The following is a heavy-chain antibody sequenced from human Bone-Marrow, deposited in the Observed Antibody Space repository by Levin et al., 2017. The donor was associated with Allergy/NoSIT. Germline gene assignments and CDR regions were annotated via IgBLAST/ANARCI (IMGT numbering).Heavy chain of an antibody. Sequence: ASVKVSCKGSGYRFAKSWIAWVRQMPGKGLEWMGIIYPGDSDARYSPSFQGQVTISADKSISTAYLEWRSLKASDTAMYYCARTSVDTWLDPWGQGTLVTVSS. D-gene: IGHD2-2*01. V-gene: IGHV5-51*01. CDR2: IYPGDSDA. CDR1: GYRFAKSW. J-gene: IGHJ5*02. CDR3: ARTSVDTWLDP.